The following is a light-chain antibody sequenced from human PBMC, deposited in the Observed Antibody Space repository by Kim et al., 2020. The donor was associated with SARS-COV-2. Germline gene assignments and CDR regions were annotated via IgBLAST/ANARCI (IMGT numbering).Light chain of an antibody. Sequence: SLSPGERPPLSYRASQSVSSYLAWYQQKPGQAPRLLIYDASNRATGIPARFSGSGSGTDFTLTISSLEPADFAGYYCQQRSNWPLSFGQGTKLEIK. CDR1: QSVSSY. J-gene: IGKJ2*03. CDR2: DAS. V-gene: IGKV3-11*01. CDR3: QQRSNWPLS.